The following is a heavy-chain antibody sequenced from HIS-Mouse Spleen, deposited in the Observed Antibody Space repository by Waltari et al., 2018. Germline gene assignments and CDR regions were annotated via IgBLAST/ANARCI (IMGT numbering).Heavy chain of an antibody. D-gene: IGHD6-19*01. Sequence: QVQLVESGGGVVQPGRSLRLSCAAPGFPFSSYALHWVLQAPGKGLEWVAVISYDGSNKYYADSVKGRFTISRDNSKNTLYLQMNSLRAEDTAVYYCARASVVGSGHFDYWGQGTLVTVSS. V-gene: IGHV3-30-3*01. CDR3: ARASVVGSGHFDY. CDR2: ISYDGSNK. J-gene: IGHJ4*02. CDR1: GFPFSSYA.